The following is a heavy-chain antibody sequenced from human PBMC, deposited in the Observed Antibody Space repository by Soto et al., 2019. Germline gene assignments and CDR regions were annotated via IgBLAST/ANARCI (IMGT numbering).Heavy chain of an antibody. V-gene: IGHV3-7*01. CDR1: GFTFSSYW. CDR2: IKQDGSEK. Sequence: GGSLRLSCAASGFTFSSYWMCWVRQVPGKGLEWVANIKQDGSEKYYVDSVKGRFTISRDNAKNSLYLQMNSLRAEDTAVYYCAADPRPQLVPIDYWGQGTLVTVSS. CDR3: AADPRPQLVPIDY. D-gene: IGHD6-6*01. J-gene: IGHJ4*02.